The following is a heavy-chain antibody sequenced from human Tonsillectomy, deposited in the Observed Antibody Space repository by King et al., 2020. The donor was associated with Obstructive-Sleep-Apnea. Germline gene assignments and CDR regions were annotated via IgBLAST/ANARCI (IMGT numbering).Heavy chain of an antibody. D-gene: IGHD6-13*01. CDR1: GGSFSDYY. V-gene: IGHV4-34*01. CDR3: ARGSGAAAVNWFDP. Sequence: VQLQQWGAGLLKSSETLSLTCAVFGGSFSDYYWSCIRQPPEKGLEWIGEINHSGSTNYNPSLKSRVTISVDTPKNQFSLKLSSVTAADTAVYYCARGSGAAAVNWFDPWGQGTLVTVSS. CDR2: INHSGST. J-gene: IGHJ5*02.